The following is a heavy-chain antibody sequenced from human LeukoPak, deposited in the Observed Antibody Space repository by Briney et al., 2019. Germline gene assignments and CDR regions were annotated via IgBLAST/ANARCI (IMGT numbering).Heavy chain of an antibody. CDR3: ARDPYSGNYGSYYYYYMDV. CDR2: ITSSGTYI. Sequence: SGGSLRLSCAASGFTFNNYNMNWVRQAPGKALEWVSSITSSGTYIFYADSVKGRFNISRDNAKNSLYLQINSLGPEDTAVYFCARDPYSGNYGSYYYYYMDVWGKGTTVTVSS. CDR1: GFTFNNYN. V-gene: IGHV3-21*01. D-gene: IGHD3-22*01. J-gene: IGHJ6*03.